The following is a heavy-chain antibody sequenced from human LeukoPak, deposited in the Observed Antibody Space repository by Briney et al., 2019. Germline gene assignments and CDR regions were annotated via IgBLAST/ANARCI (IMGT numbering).Heavy chain of an antibody. CDR1: GCSLTTSGVA. CDR2: IYWDDDK. Sequence: SGPTLVNPTHPLTLTCAFSGCSLTTSGVAVGWIRQPPGKALGWLALIYWDDDKRYSPSLKSRLTITKDTSKNQVVLTTTDLAPGDTATYYCAYKPDSGGYLVYLGQGTLVTVSS. D-gene: IGHD2-15*01. J-gene: IGHJ4*02. CDR3: AYKPDSGGYLVY. V-gene: IGHV2-5*02.